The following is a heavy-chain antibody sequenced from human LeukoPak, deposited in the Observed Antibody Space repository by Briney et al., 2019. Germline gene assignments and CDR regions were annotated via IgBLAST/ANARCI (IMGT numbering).Heavy chain of an antibody. D-gene: IGHD3-16*01. CDR2: INWNGGST. J-gene: IGHJ4*02. V-gene: IGHV3-20*04. CDR3: ARVSRYDCAGRYYFDY. Sequence: GGSLRLSCAASGFTFDDYGMSWVRQAPGKWLEWVSSINWNGGSTGYADSVKGRFTISRDNAKNSLYLQMNSLRAEDTALYYCARVSRYDCAGRYYFDYWGQGTLVTVSS. CDR1: GFTFDDYG.